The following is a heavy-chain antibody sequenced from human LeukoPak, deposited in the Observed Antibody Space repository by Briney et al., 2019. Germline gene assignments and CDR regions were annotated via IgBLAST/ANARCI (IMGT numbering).Heavy chain of an antibody. CDR2: ISDSGRYI. J-gene: IGHJ4*02. CDR1: GFTLSSYD. Sequence: PGGSLRLSCVASGFTLSSYDMTWVRQAPGKGLEWVASISDSGRYIFSADSMRGRFTISRDNSAKTLYLEISSLRVDDTATYFCGGIFPGAAYYFDSWGQGTLVAVSS. D-gene: IGHD2/OR15-2a*01. CDR3: GGIFPGAAYYFDS. V-gene: IGHV3-23*01.